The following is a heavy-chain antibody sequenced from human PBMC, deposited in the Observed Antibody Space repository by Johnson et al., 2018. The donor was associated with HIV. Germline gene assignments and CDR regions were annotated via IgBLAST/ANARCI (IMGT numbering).Heavy chain of an antibody. CDR3: ARGCGGDCAHQEAFDI. D-gene: IGHD2-21*02. J-gene: IGHJ3*02. V-gene: IGHV3-53*01. Sequence: VQLVESGGGLIQPGGSLRLSCAASGFTVSRNYMNWVRQAPGKGLEWVSLIYSGGNTYYADSVRGRFTISRDNSKNTLYLQMNNLRAEDTAVYFCARGCGGDCAHQEAFDIWDQGTMVTVSS. CDR2: IYSGGNT. CDR1: GFTVSRNY.